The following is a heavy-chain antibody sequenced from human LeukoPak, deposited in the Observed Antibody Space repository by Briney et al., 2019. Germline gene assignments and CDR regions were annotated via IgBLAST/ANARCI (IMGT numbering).Heavy chain of an antibody. D-gene: IGHD3-10*01. CDR3: ARDPRTRYGSGSSHLGSS. Sequence: RASVKVSCKASGGTFSSYAISWVRPAPGQGLEWMGRIIPILGIANYAQKFQGRVTITADKSTSTAYMELSSLRSEDTAVYYCARDPRTRYGSGSSHLGSSWGQGTLVTVSS. CDR2: IIPILGIA. CDR1: GGTFSSYA. J-gene: IGHJ5*02. V-gene: IGHV1-69*04.